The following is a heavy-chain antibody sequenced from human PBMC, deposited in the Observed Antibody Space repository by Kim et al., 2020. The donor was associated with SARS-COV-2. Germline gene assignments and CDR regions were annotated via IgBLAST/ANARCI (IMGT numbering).Heavy chain of an antibody. V-gene: IGHV4-61*02. CDR2: IDASGST. D-gene: IGHD2-2*01. CDR3: ARDSVVVVPASVWGMTSSGLYGLDV. J-gene: IGHJ6*02. Sequence: SETLSLTCTVSGDSISGGNYYWTWIRQPAGKGLEWIGRIDASGSTTHNPSLNSRVTISGDTSKNQFSLKLSSVTAADTAVYYCARDSVVVVPASVWGMTSSGLYGLDVWGQGTTVTVSS. CDR1: GDSISGGNYY.